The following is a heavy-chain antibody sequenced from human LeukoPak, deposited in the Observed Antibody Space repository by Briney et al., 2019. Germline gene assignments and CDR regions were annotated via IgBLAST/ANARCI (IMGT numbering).Heavy chain of an antibody. CDR1: GFTFSSYA. V-gene: IGHV3-23*01. CDR2: ISGSGDST. Sequence: PGGSLRLSCAASGFTFSSYAMSWVRQAPGKGLEWVSAISGSGDSTYYADSVKGRFTISRDNSKSTLSLQMNSLRAEDTAVYYCAKGRIRGVVIADYWGQGTLVTVSS. D-gene: IGHD3-10*01. J-gene: IGHJ4*02. CDR3: AKGRIRGVVIADY.